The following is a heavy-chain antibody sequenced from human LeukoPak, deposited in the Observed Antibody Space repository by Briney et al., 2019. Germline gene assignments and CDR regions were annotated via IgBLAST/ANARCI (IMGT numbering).Heavy chain of an antibody. CDR3: ATDPALYYDSSGYSS. J-gene: IGHJ5*02. Sequence: ASVKVSCKVSGYTLTELSMHWVRQAPGKGLEGMGGFDPEDGETIYAQKFQGRVTMTEDTSTDTAYMELSSLRSEDTAVYYRATDPALYYDSSGYSSWGQGTLVTVSS. V-gene: IGHV1-24*01. CDR1: GYTLTELS. CDR2: FDPEDGET. D-gene: IGHD3-22*01.